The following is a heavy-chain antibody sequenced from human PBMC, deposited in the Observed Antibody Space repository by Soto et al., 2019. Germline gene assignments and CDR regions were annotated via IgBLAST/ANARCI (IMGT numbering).Heavy chain of an antibody. D-gene: IGHD3-10*01. CDR1: GFTFSSYG. CDR3: ARDGLIGTMVRGVTITDYYYYYMDV. Sequence: GGSLRLSCAASGFTFSSYGMHWVRQAPGKGLEWVAVIWYDGSNKYYADSVKGRFTISRDNSKNTLYLQMNSLRAEDTSVYYCARDGLIGTMVRGVTITDYYYYYMDVWGKGTTVTVSS. CDR2: IWYDGSNK. V-gene: IGHV3-33*01. J-gene: IGHJ6*03.